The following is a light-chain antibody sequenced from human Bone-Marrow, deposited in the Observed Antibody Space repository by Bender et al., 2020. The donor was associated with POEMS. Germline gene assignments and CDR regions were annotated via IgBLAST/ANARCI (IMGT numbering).Light chain of an antibody. J-gene: IGLJ3*02. Sequence: QSALTQPPSASGSPGQSVTISCTGTNNDIGVYNYVSWYQQHPDKTPKLIIYEVSKRPAGVPARFSGSKSGNTASLTVSGLQAEDEADYYCSSYAGSDNWVFGGGTRLTVL. CDR1: NNDIGVYNY. CDR2: EVS. CDR3: SSYAGSDNWV. V-gene: IGLV2-8*01.